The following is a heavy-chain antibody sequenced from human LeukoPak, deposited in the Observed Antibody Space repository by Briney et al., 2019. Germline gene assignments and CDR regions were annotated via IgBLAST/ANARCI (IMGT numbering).Heavy chain of an antibody. V-gene: IGHV3-7*01. CDR1: GFTFNNYW. D-gene: IGHD6-6*01. J-gene: IGHJ4*02. Sequence: GGSLRLSCAASGFTFNNYWMSWVRQAPGKGLEWVANIKQDASVKYYVDSVKGRFTISRDNAKNSLYLQMNSLRAEDTAVYYCARIGYSSSSNDYWGQGTLVIVSP. CDR2: IKQDASVK. CDR3: ARIGYSSSSNDY.